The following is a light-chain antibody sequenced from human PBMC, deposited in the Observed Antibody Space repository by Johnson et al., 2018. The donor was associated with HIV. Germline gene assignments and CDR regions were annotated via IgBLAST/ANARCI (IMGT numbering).Light chain of an antibody. CDR1: SSNIGNNY. CDR2: DNN. CDR3: GTWDSSLTTYV. V-gene: IGLV1-51*01. Sequence: QLVLTQPPSVSAAPGQKVTISCSGSSSNIGNNYVSWYQQLPGTGPKLLIYDNNKRPSGIPDRFSGSKSGTSATLGIAGLQTGDEADYYCGTWDSSLTTYVFGTGTKVTVL. J-gene: IGLJ1*01.